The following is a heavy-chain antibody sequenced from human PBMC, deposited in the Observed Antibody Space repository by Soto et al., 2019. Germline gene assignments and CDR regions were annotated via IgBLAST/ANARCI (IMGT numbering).Heavy chain of an antibody. D-gene: IGHD3-3*01. CDR1: GYTFTSYG. CDR2: ISAYNGNT. CDR3: ARDAEARITIFGVGIIGGYGMDD. V-gene: IGHV1-18*01. J-gene: IGHJ6*02. Sequence: ASVKVSCKASGYTFTSYGISWVRQAPGQGLEWMGWISAYNGNTNYAQKLQGRVTMTTDTSTSTAYMEMRSLRSDDTAVYYCARDAEARITIFGVGIIGGYGMDDWGQGTTVTVSS.